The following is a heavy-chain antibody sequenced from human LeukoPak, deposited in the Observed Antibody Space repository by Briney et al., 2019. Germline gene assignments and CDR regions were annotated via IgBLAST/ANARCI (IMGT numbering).Heavy chain of an antibody. D-gene: IGHD3-10*01. Sequence: SETLSLTCTVSGGSISSGDYSWSWIRQPPGKGLEWIGCIYYSGDTYYNPSLKSRVTISVDTSKNQFSLKLSSVTAADTAVYYCAREDGTIVRGVITGGYFQHWGQGTLVTVSS. J-gene: IGHJ1*01. CDR3: AREDGTIVRGVITGGYFQH. CDR2: IYYSGDT. V-gene: IGHV4-30-4*01. CDR1: GGSISSGDYS.